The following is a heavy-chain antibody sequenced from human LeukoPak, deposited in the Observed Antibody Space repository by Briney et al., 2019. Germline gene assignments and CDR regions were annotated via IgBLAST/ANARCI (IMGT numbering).Heavy chain of an antibody. D-gene: IGHD1-7*01. CDR1: GFTFSRYS. Sequence: GGSLRLSCTASGFTFSRYSMHWVRQAPGKGLEWVAVISYDGTNKYHADSVKGRFSISRDNSKNTQYLQMKGLRAGDTAVYYCARDSVWQLDLSPDDAFDIWGQGTMVTVSS. CDR3: ARDSVWQLDLSPDDAFDI. V-gene: IGHV3-30*04. J-gene: IGHJ3*02. CDR2: ISYDGTNK.